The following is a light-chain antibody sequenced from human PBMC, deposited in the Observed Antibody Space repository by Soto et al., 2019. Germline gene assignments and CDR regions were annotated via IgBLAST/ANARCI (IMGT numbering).Light chain of an antibody. CDR1: QTISTY. CDR3: QQTYSTPRT. V-gene: IGKV1-39*01. Sequence: DIQMTQSPSSLSASVGDGVTISCRTSQTISTYLNWYQQKPGKAPQLLIYGASTLQSGVPSRFSGSGSGTDFTLAISSLQPEDSATYFCQQTYSTPRTFGQGTKVEIK. J-gene: IGKJ1*01. CDR2: GAS.